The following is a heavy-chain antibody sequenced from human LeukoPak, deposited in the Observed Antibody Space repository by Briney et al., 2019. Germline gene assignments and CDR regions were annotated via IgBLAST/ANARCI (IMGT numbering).Heavy chain of an antibody. V-gene: IGHV1-2*02. CDR2: INPNSGGT. Sequence: ASVKVSCKAFGYTFTSNYVHWVRQAPGQGLEWMGWINPNSGGTNYAQKFQGRVTMTRDTSISTAYMELSRLRSDDTAVYYCARDLKDLWFGELSSNWFDPWGQGTLVTVSS. CDR1: GYTFTSNY. D-gene: IGHD3-10*01. J-gene: IGHJ5*02. CDR3: ARDLKDLWFGELSSNWFDP.